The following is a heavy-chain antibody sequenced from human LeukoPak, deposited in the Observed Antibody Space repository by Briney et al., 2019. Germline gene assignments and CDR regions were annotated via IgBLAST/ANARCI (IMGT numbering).Heavy chain of an antibody. CDR3: ARTYGSGSYPYYFDY. Sequence: SETLSLTCTVSGGSISSYYWSWIRQPPGKGLEWIGYIYYSGSTNYNPSLKSRVTISVDTSKNQFSLKLSSVTAADTAVYYCARTYGSGSYPYYFDYWGQGTLVTVSS. CDR1: GGSISSYY. CDR2: IYYSGST. D-gene: IGHD3-10*01. J-gene: IGHJ4*02. V-gene: IGHV4-59*01.